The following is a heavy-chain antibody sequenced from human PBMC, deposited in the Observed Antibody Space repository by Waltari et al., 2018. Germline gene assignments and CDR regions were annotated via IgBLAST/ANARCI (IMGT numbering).Heavy chain of an antibody. J-gene: IGHJ4*02. CDR3: ARDSIPLNSIWDPFEN. D-gene: IGHD3-16*01. Sequence: EVQLVESGGGLVQPGGSLRLSCAASGFIFSNYAISWVRQAPGKGLEWVSSVGDGTYYADSVKGRFTISRDNSKDTLYLHMTSLRVEDTAVYYCARDSIPLNSIWDPFENWGQGTLVTVSS. CDR2: VGDGT. CDR1: GFIFSNYA. V-gene: IGHV3-23*04.